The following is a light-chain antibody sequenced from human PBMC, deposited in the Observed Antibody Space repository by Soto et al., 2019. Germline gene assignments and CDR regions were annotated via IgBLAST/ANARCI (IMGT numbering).Light chain of an antibody. J-gene: IGKJ1*01. CDR2: GAS. Sequence: EIVMTQSPATLSVSPGERANLSCRASQSVSSNLAWYQQKPGQAPRLLIYGASTRATGIPARFSGSGSGTEFTLTISSLQSEDFAVYYCQQYNNWPRTFGQGTNVEIK. CDR1: QSVSSN. V-gene: IGKV3-15*01. CDR3: QQYNNWPRT.